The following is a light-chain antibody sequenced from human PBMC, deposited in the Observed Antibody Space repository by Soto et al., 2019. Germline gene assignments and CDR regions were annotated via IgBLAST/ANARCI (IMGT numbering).Light chain of an antibody. CDR1: QSVSSR. J-gene: IGKJ4*01. CDR2: GAS. Sequence: EIVMTQSPSTLSVSPGDRATLSCRASQSVSSRLAWYQQKPGQAPRLLMYGASTRATGVPARFSGSGSGTEFTLTISSLQSEDFAFYHCQQYDSWPLTFGGGTKVEIK. CDR3: QQYDSWPLT. V-gene: IGKV3-15*01.